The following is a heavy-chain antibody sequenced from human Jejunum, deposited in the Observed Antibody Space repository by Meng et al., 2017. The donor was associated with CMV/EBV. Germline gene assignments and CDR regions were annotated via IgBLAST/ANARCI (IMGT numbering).Heavy chain of an antibody. CDR3: ATGERQWQLLFDC. J-gene: IGHJ4*02. CDR1: GVPFTQTW. CDR2: SKSKADGEAA. V-gene: IGHV3-15*01. Sequence: GVPFTQTWMSMGRQATGKGLEWVGRSKSKADGEAAEYSASVRGRFTISRDDSENTLYLQMNSLDIEDTGVYYCATGERQWQLLFDCWGQGTLVTVSS. D-gene: IGHD6-19*01.